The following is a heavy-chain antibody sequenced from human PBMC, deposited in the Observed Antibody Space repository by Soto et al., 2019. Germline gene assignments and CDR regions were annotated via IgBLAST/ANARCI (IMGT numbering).Heavy chain of an antibody. D-gene: IGHD2-21*02. V-gene: IGHV4-59*01. CDR3: ARADFCVSNAFDI. Sequence: ASETLSLTCTVSGGSISSSYWSWIRQPPGKGLEWIGYIYYSGTTNYNPSLKSRVTISIDTSKNQFSLKLSSVTAADTAVYYCARADFCVSNAFDIWGQGTMVTGSS. J-gene: IGHJ3*02. CDR2: IYYSGTT. CDR1: GGSISSSY.